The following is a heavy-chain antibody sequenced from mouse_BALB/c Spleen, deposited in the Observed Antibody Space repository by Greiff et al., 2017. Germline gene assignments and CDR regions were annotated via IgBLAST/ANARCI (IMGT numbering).Heavy chain of an antibody. Sequence: VQLQQSGAELVRPGALVKLSCKASGFNIKDYYMHWVKQRPEQGLEWIGWIDPGNGNTIYNPKFQGKASITADTSSNTAYLQLSSLTSEDTAVYYCARLYDGYYAMDYWGQGTSVTVSS. D-gene: IGHD2-3*01. J-gene: IGHJ4*01. CDR1: GFNIKDYY. V-gene: IGHV14-1*02. CDR3: ARLYDGYYAMDY. CDR2: IDPGNGNT.